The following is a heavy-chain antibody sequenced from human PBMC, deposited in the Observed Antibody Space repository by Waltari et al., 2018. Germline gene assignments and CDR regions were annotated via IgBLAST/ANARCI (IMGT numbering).Heavy chain of an antibody. CDR2: ISGSGGST. Sequence: CAASGFTFSSYAMSWVRQAPGKGLEWVSAISGSGGSTYYADSVKGRFTISRDNSKNTLYLQMNSLRAEDTAVYYCARSSGSYYGGGAFDIWGQGTMVTVSS. CDR1: GFTFSSYA. CDR3: ARSSGSYYGGGAFDI. V-gene: IGHV3-23*01. D-gene: IGHD1-26*01. J-gene: IGHJ3*02.